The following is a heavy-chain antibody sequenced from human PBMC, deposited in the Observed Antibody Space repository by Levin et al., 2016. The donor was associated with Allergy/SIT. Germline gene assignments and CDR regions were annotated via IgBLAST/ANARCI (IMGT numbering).Heavy chain of an antibody. CDR2: IKSKTDGGTT. J-gene: IGHJ6*02. D-gene: IGHD3-9*01. V-gene: IGHV3-15*01. CDR3: TTDLALRYFEPEYGMDV. Sequence: VRQAPGKGLEWVGRIKSKTDGGTTDYAAPVKGRFTISRDDSKNTLYLQMNSLKTEDTAVYYCTTDLALRYFEPEYGMDVWGQGTTVTVSS.